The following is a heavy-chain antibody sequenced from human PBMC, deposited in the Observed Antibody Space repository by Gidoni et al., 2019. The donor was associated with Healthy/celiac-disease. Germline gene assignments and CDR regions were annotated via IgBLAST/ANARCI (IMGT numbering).Heavy chain of an antibody. CDR2: INAGNGNT. D-gene: IGHD6-19*01. Sequence: QVQLVQSGAEVKKPGASVKVSCTASGYTFTSYAMQWVRQAPGQRLEWMGWINAGNGNTKYSQKCQGRVTITRDTSASTAYMELSSLRSEDTAVYYCARTRFTIIAVAGTPDYWGQGTLVTVSS. CDR1: GYTFTSYA. J-gene: IGHJ4*02. V-gene: IGHV1-3*01. CDR3: ARTRFTIIAVAGTPDY.